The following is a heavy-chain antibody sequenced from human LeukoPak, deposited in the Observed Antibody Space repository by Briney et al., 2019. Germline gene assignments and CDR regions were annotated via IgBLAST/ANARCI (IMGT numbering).Heavy chain of an antibody. D-gene: IGHD3-10*01. CDR3: ARNMVRGYEDAFDI. CDR2: ISPSSHDI. Sequence: PGGSLRLSCAASGFIFSDFYMSWVRQAAGKGLEYIAYISPSSHDIIYADSVKGRFTISRDNAKNSLYLQMNSLRAEDTAVYYCARNMVRGYEDAFDIWGQGTMVTVSS. J-gene: IGHJ3*02. V-gene: IGHV3-11*06. CDR1: GFIFSDFY.